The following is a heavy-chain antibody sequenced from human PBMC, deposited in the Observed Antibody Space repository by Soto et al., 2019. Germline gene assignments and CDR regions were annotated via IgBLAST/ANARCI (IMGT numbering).Heavy chain of an antibody. CDR3: ATWGDSYGYGDV. D-gene: IGHD5-18*01. J-gene: IGHJ6*04. CDR2: IIPILGIA. CDR1: GGTFSSYT. Sequence: ASVKVSCKASGGTFSSYTISWVRQAPGQGLEWMGRIIPILGIANYAQKFQGRVTITADKSTSTAYMELSSLRSEDTAVYYCATWGDSYGYGDVWGKGTTVTVSS. V-gene: IGHV1-69*02.